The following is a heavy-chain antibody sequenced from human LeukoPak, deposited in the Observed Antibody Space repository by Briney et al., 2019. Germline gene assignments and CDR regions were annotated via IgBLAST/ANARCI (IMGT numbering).Heavy chain of an antibody. CDR3: ARHVRGYSGYSYYFDY. J-gene: IGHJ4*02. V-gene: IGHV4-39*01. D-gene: IGHD5-12*01. CDR2: IYYSGTT. Sequence: SETLSLTCTVSGGSISSNTYYWGWVRQSPGKGLEWIGTIYYSGTTYYNPSLESRVSISVDTSKNQFSLELSSVTAADTAVYYCARHVRGYSGYSYYFDYWGQGTLVTVSS. CDR1: GGSISSNTYY.